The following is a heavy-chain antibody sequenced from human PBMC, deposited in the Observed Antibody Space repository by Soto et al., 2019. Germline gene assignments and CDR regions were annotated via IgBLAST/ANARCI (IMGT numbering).Heavy chain of an antibody. CDR3: ARGGASVTTRFDE. CDR1: GFAFSDPY. Sequence: GSLRLSCAASGFAFSDPYMSWIRQAPGKGLEWISYISSSGSTIYYADSVKGRFTISRDNAKKSLYLQMDSLTADDTAVYYCARGGASVTTRFDEWGQGTQVTVSS. CDR2: ISSSGSTI. J-gene: IGHJ4*02. D-gene: IGHD4-17*01. V-gene: IGHV3-11*01.